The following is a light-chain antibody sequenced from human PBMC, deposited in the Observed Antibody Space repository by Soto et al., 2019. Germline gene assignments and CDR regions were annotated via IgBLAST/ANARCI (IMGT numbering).Light chain of an antibody. CDR3: QPHNDWPLT. CDR2: GVS. J-gene: IGKJ4*01. Sequence: EIVMTQSPGTLSVSPGERATLSCRASQSVRSNLAWYQQKPGQAPRLLIFGVSTRATGIPARFSGSGSGTEFALTISSLQSEDFAVYYCQPHNDWPLTFGGGTKVELK. CDR1: QSVRSN. V-gene: IGKV3-15*01.